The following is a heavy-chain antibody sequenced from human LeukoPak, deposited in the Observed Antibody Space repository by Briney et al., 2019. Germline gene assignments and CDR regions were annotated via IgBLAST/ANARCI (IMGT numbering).Heavy chain of an antibody. D-gene: IGHD3-22*01. CDR3: ARLYYDSSGYYLYYFDY. Sequence: SETLSLTCTVSGGSISSYYWSWIRQPPGKGLEWIGYIYYSGSTNYNPSLKSRVTISVDTSKNQFSLKLSSVTAADTAVYYCARLYYDSSGYYLYYFDYWGQGTLVTVSS. V-gene: IGHV4-59*01. CDR1: GGSISSYY. J-gene: IGHJ4*02. CDR2: IYYSGST.